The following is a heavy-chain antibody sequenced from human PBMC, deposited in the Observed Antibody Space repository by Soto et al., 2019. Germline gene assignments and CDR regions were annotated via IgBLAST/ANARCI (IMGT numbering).Heavy chain of an antibody. V-gene: IGHV4-59*01. CDR1: GGSISSYY. D-gene: IGHD3-10*01. J-gene: IGHJ4*02. Sequence: SETLSLTCTVSGGSISSYYWSWIRQPPGKGLEWIGYIYYSGSTNYNPSLKSRVTIPVDTSKNQFSLKLSSVTAADTAVYYCARVFSHGSGSYFDYWGQGTLVTVSS. CDR3: ARVFSHGSGSYFDY. CDR2: IYYSGST.